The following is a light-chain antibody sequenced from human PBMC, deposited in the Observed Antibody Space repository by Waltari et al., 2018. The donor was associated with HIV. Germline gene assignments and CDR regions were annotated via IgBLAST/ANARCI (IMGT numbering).Light chain of an antibody. J-gene: IGLJ2*01. CDR3: GTWDRSLSAGV. Sequence: QSVLTQPPSAYAAPGQQVSLSGPVSSSNIRNNAISWSQQPPGTSPKLLIYENNKRPSGIPDRFSGSKSGTSATLGITGLQTGDEADYYCGTWDRSLSAGVFGGGTKLTVL. CDR1: SSNIRNNA. CDR2: ENN. V-gene: IGLV1-51*02.